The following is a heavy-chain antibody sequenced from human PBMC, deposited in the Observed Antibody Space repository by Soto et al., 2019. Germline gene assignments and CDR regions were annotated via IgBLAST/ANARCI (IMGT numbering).Heavy chain of an antibody. CDR3: ARPAEGPEGWYYFDS. J-gene: IGHJ4*02. V-gene: IGHV5-10-1*01. Sequence: GESLKISCKGSGYSFTNYWISWVRQMPGKGLEWMGRIDPSDSYTNYSPSFQGHVTISVDKSISTAYLQWSSLKASDTAMYYCARPAEGPEGWYYFDSWGQGTLVTVSS. D-gene: IGHD6-19*01. CDR1: GYSFTNYW. CDR2: IDPSDSYT.